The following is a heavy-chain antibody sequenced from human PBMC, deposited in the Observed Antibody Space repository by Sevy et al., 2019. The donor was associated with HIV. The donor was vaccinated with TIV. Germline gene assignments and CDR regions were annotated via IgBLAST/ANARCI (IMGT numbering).Heavy chain of an antibody. CDR1: GFTFRNFG. J-gene: IGHJ6*02. Sequence: GGSLRLSCVGSGFTFRNFGVHWLRQAPGKRLEWLSVVSYDGSSKYYVDSVKGRFIVSRDNSKNTLYLQMSSLRTEDTAVYYCARGGSGDYYYYGVDVWGQGTTVTVSS. V-gene: IGHV3-30*03. CDR3: ARGGSGDYYYYGVDV. CDR2: VSYDGSSK. D-gene: IGHD3-10*01.